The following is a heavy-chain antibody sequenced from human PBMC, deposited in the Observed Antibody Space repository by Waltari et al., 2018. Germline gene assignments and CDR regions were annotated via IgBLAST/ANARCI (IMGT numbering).Heavy chain of an antibody. D-gene: IGHD3-22*01. CDR1: GYTLTSST. Sequence: QVHLAQSGAEVKKPGASVKISCPASGYTLTSSTIHWVRQAAGQRLEWMGWISSGNGKTKYSQTLQGRLTITRDTSASTVYMEMNSVRSEDTAVYYCARDLTGYYDDNNGYYYGPSVFDYWGQGTLVTVSS. J-gene: IGHJ4*02. CDR2: ISSGNGKT. CDR3: ARDLTGYYDDNNGYYYGPSVFDY. V-gene: IGHV1-3*01.